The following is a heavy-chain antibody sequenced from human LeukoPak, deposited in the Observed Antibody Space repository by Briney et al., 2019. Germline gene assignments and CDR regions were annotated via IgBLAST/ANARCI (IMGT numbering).Heavy chain of an antibody. Sequence: GGSLRLSCAVSGFTVSGNYMSWVRQAPGKGLEWVSLIYSGGTTYYTDSVKGRFTISRDNSKNTLYLQMNSLRAEDTAVYYCARRAGGYSHPYDYWGQGILVTVSS. CDR1: GFTVSGNY. CDR2: IYSGGTT. D-gene: IGHD4-23*01. V-gene: IGHV3-53*01. J-gene: IGHJ4*02. CDR3: ARRAGGYSHPYDY.